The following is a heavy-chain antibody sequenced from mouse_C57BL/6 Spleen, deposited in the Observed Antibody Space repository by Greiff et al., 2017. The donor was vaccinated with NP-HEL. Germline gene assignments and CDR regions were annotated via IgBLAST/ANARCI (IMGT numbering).Heavy chain of an antibody. D-gene: IGHD2-4*01. CDR1: GYTFTDYY. CDR3: ARGDYDKDFDY. CDR2: INPNNGGT. J-gene: IGHJ2*01. Sequence: EVQLQQSGPELVKPGASVKISCKASGYTFTDYYMNWVKQSHGKSLEWIGDINPNNGGTSYNQKFKGKATLTVDKSSSTAYMELRSLTSEDSAVYYCARGDYDKDFDYWGQGTTLTVSS. V-gene: IGHV1-26*01.